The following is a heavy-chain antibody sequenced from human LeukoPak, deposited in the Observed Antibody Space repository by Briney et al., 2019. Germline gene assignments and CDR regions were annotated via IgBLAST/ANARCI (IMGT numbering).Heavy chain of an antibody. CDR1: GFTFSDYY. D-gene: IGHD3-22*01. CDR2: ISSSSSYT. CDR3: ARVVPRYYYDSSYFDY. J-gene: IGHJ4*02. V-gene: IGHV3-11*05. Sequence: PGGSLRLSCAASGFTFSDYYMSWIRQAPGKGLEWVSYISSSSSYTNYADSVKGRFTISRDNAKNSLYLQMNSLRAEDTAVYYCARVVPRYYYDSSYFDYWGQGTLVTVSS.